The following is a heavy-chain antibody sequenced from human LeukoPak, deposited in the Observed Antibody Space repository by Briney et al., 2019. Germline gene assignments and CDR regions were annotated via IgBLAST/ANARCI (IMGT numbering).Heavy chain of an antibody. CDR2: IYYSGST. D-gene: IGHD3-22*01. CDR1: GGSISSGGYY. Sequence: SETLSLTCTVSGGSISSGGYYWTWIRQHPGKGLEWIGYIYYSGSTYYNPSPKSRVTISVDTSKNQFSLKLSSVTAADTAVYYCARDIYDSSGYYMDYWGQGTPVTVSS. V-gene: IGHV4-31*03. CDR3: ARDIYDSSGYYMDY. J-gene: IGHJ4*02.